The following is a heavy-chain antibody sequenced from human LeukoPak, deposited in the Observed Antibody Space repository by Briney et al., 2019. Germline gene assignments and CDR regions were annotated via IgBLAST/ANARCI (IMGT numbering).Heavy chain of an antibody. CDR3: ARDLNWETY. CDR2: IKPDGSQI. J-gene: IGHJ4*02. D-gene: IGHD1-1*01. CDR1: GFTFSSYW. V-gene: IGHV3-7*01. Sequence: GGSLRLSCAASGFTFSSYWMTWVRQAPGKGLEWVANIKPDGSQIYYVDSVKGRFTISRDNAKNSLYLQMNSLRAEDTAVYYCARDLNWETYWGQGTLVTVSS.